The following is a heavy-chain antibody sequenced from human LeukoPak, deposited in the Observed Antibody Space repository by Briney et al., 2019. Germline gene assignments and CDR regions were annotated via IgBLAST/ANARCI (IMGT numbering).Heavy chain of an antibody. CDR1: GFIFSSYG. Sequence: GGSLRLSCAASGFIFSSYGMHWVRQAPGKGLEWVAVIWYGGSKKYYADSVRGRFTISRDNSKNTLFLQMNSLRAEDTAVYYCARDIGDRLRFQSFDSWGQGSLVTVS. J-gene: IGHJ4*02. CDR2: IWYGGSKK. D-gene: IGHD3-3*01. CDR3: ARDIGDRLRFQSFDS. V-gene: IGHV3-33*08.